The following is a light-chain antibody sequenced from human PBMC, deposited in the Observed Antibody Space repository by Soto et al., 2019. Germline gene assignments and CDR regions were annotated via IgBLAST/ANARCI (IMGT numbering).Light chain of an antibody. J-gene: IGKJ2*01. CDR3: QQYYSSPPEPST. Sequence: DIVMTQSPDSLAVSLGERATINCKSSQSVLYSSNNKNYLAWYQHKPGQPPKLLIYWASTRESGVPDRFSGSGSGTDFTLTISSLQPEDVAVYYCQQYYSSPPEPSTFGQGTKVDIK. V-gene: IGKV4-1*01. CDR1: QSVLYSSNNKNY. CDR2: WAS.